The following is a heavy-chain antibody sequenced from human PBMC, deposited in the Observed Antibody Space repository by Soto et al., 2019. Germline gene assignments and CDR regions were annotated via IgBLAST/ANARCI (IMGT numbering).Heavy chain of an antibody. V-gene: IGHV1-69*18. CDR2: IIPIFASP. CDR1: GGTFSNYA. J-gene: IGHJ4*02. Sequence: QVQLVQSGAEVKKPGSSVKVSCKASGGTFSNYAITWVRQAPGQGLEWMGTIIPIFASPRYAQKFPGRVTITAGDSTTTTYMDLSSLSSEDTAGYYCARVAGMQVVGRGTAFEYWGQGTRVIVSS. D-gene: IGHD6-19*01. CDR3: ARVAGMQVVGRGTAFEY.